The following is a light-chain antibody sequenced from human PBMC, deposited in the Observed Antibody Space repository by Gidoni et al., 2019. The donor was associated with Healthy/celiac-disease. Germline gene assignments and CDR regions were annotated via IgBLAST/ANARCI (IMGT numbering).Light chain of an antibody. J-gene: IGLJ2*01. CDR3: QAWDSSTDVV. Sequence: SSELTQPPSVSVSPGQTASIYCSGDELVDKYTCWYQQKPGQSPVLVIYQDTQRPSGIPARFSASNSENTATLTISGTQVMDEADYYCQAWDSSTDVVFGGGTKLTVL. CDR2: QDT. V-gene: IGLV3-1*01. CDR1: ELVDKY.